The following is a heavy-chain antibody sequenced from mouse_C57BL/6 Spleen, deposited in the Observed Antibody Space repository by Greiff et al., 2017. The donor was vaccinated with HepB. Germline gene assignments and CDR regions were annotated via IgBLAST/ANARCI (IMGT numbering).Heavy chain of an antibody. V-gene: IGHV1-55*01. CDR2: IYPGSGST. Sequence: VQLQQSGAELVKPGASVKMSCKASGYTFTSYWITWVKQRPGQGLEWIGDIYPGSGSTNYNEKFKSKATLTVDASSSTAYMQLSSLTSEDSAVYYCARSWAYAMDYWGQGTSVTGSS. D-gene: IGHD4-1*01. CDR3: ARSWAYAMDY. J-gene: IGHJ4*01. CDR1: GYTFTSYW.